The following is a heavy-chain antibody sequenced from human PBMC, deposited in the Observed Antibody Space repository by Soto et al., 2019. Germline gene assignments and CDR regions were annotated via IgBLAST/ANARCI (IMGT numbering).Heavy chain of an antibody. CDR3: ARGLRQTYYYDSSGNYFVDY. D-gene: IGHD3-22*01. CDR2: IIPIFGTA. Sequence: SVKVSCKASGGTFSSYAISWVRQAPGQGLEWMGEIIPIFGTANYAQKFQGRVTITADESTSTAYMELSSLGSEGTAVYYCARGLRQTYYYDSSGNYFVDYWGQGTLVTVSS. CDR1: GGTFSSYA. J-gene: IGHJ4*02. V-gene: IGHV1-69*13.